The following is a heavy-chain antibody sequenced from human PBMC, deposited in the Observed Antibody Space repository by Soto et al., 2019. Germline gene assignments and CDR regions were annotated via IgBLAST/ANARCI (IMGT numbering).Heavy chain of an antibody. V-gene: IGHV1-18*01. CDR3: ARDITIFGVVIPPGDY. Sequence: QVQLVQSGAEVKKPGASVKVSCKASGYTFTSYGISWVRQAPGQGLEWLGWISAYNGNTNYAQKLQGRVTMTTDTSTSTAYMELRSLRSDDTAVYYCARDITIFGVVIPPGDYWGQGTLVTVSS. J-gene: IGHJ4*02. CDR2: ISAYNGNT. D-gene: IGHD3-3*01. CDR1: GYTFTSYG.